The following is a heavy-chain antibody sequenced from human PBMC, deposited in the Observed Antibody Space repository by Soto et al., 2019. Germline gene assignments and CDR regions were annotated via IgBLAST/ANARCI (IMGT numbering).Heavy chain of an antibody. CDR1: GGSISSYY. CDR3: ASGGYYDILTGYYTEFDP. CDR2: IYYSGST. V-gene: IGHV4-59*01. D-gene: IGHD3-9*01. J-gene: IGHJ5*02. Sequence: QVQLQESGPGLVKPSETLSLTCTVSGGSISSYYWSWIRQPPGKGLEWIGYIYYSGSTNYNPSLTSRVTISVDTSKNQFSLKLSSVTAADTAVYYCASGGYYDILTGYYTEFDPWGQGTLVTVSS.